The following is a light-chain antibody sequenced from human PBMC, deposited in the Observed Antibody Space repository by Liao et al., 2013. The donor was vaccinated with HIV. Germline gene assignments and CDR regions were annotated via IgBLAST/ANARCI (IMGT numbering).Light chain of an antibody. CDR2: RDI. J-gene: IGLJ2*01. V-gene: IGLV3-1*01. CDR1: KLGDKY. Sequence: SYELTQPPSVSVSPGQTASITCSGDKLGDKYACWYQQKPGQSPVVVIYRDIKRPSGIPERFSGSNSGNTATLTISGTQAMDEADYYCQAWDSSTEVFGGGTKLTVL. CDR3: QAWDSSTEV.